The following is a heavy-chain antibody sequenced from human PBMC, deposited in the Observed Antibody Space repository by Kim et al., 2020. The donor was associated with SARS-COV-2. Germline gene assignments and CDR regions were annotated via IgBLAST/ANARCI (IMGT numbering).Heavy chain of an antibody. CDR1: GFSFSTHG. CDR2: FSSSGDKT. Sequence: GGSLRLSCVASGFSFSTHGMSWVRQAPGKGLEWVSAFSSSGDKTYYTDSVEGRFTISRDNSKNTLYLQMTSLRVEDTALYYCAKDSPEFCSNGICYTDFWGQGTLVTVSS. V-gene: IGHV3-23*01. CDR3: AKDSPEFCSNGICYTDF. J-gene: IGHJ4*02. D-gene: IGHD2-15*01.